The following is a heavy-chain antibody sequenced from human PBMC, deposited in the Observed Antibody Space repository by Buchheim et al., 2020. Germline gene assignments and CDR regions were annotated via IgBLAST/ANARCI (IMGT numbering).Heavy chain of an antibody. CDR3: ARGGANLVPAAMSWFDP. CDR1: GFTFSSYG. CDR2: IWYDGSNK. J-gene: IGHJ5*02. V-gene: IGHV3-33*01. Sequence: QVQLVESGGGVVQPGRSLRLSCAASGFTFSSYGMHWVRQAPGKGLEWVAVIWYDGSNKYYADSVKGRFTISRDTSKNTLYLQMNSLRAEDTAVYYCARGGANLVPAAMSWFDPWGQGTL. D-gene: IGHD2-2*01.